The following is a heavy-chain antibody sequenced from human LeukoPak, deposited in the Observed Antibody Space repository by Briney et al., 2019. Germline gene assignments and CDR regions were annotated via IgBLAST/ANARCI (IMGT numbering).Heavy chain of an antibody. CDR2: IYYSGST. V-gene: IGHV4-59*01. J-gene: IGHJ4*02. CDR3: ARDFGELADY. Sequence: SETLSLTCTVSGGSISSYYWSWIRQPPGKGLEWIGYIYYSGSTNYNPSLKSRVTISVDTSKNHFSLRLTSVTAADTAVYYCARDFGELADYWGQGTPVTVSS. CDR1: GGSISSYY. D-gene: IGHD3-10*01.